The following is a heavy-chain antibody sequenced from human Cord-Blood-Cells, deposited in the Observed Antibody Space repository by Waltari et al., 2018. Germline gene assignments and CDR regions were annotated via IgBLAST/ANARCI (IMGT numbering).Heavy chain of an antibody. Sequence: QITLKESGPTLVKTTQTLTLTYTFSGFSLSTSGVGVGWIRQPPGKALEWLALIYWDDDKRYSPSLKSRLTITKDTSKNQVVLTMTNMDPVDTATYYCAHTVGIAAAGTPFDYWGQGTLVTVSS. CDR1: GFSLSTSGVG. J-gene: IGHJ4*02. D-gene: IGHD6-13*01. CDR3: AHTVGIAAAGTPFDY. V-gene: IGHV2-5*02. CDR2: IYWDDDK.